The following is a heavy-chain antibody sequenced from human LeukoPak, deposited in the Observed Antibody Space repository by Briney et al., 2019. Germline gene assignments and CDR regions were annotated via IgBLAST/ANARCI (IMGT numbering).Heavy chain of an antibody. CDR1: GGSISSGGYY. CDR3: ARFREYQLLYYFDY. J-gene: IGHJ4*02. CDR2: IYYSGST. Sequence: SETLSLTCTVSGGSISSGGYYWSWIRQHPGKGPEWIGYIYYSGSTYYNPSLKSRVTISVDTSKNQFSLKLSSVTAADTAVYYCARFREYQLLYYFDYWGQGTLVTVSS. D-gene: IGHD2-2*01. V-gene: IGHV4-31*03.